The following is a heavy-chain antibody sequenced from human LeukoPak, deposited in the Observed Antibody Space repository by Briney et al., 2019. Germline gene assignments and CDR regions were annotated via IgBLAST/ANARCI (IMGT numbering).Heavy chain of an antibody. D-gene: IGHD6-19*01. V-gene: IGHV3-66*01. CDR1: GFTVNRTY. CDR2: IYSGGAT. CDR3: AKGGGYIRGWYPYYFDY. J-gene: IGHJ4*02. Sequence: GGSLRLSCAASGFTVNRTYMSWVRQAPGRGLEWVSVIYSGGATYYSDSVKGRFTISRDNSKNTLYLQMNSLRAEDTAVYYCAKGGGYIRGWYPYYFDYWGQGTLVTVSS.